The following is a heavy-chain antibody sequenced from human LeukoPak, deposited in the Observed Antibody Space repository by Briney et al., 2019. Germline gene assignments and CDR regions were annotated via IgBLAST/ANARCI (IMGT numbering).Heavy chain of an antibody. CDR1: GCTFDDYA. J-gene: IGHJ4*02. D-gene: IGHD3-16*01. V-gene: IGHV3-9*01. CDR2: ISWNSGSI. Sequence: GGSLTLSCAASGCTFDDYAMHWVRQPPGRGLVWVSGISWNSGSIGYADSVKGRFTISRDNAKNSLYLQMNSLRAEDAGVYYCARDKFGGTDYWGQGTLVTVSS. CDR3: ARDKFGGTDY.